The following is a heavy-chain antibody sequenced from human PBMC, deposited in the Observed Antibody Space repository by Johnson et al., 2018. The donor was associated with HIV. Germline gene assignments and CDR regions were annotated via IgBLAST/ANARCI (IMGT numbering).Heavy chain of an antibody. V-gene: IGHV3-7*05. Sequence: VQLVESGGGLVQPGASLRLSCAASGFTFSSYWMSWVRQAPGKGLEWVANITQDGSEKYYVDSVKGRFTISRDNAKNSLYLQMNSLRAEDTAVYYCARRYSGSYGAFEIWGQGTMVIVSS. CDR1: GFTFSSYW. J-gene: IGHJ3*02. D-gene: IGHD1-26*01. CDR2: ITQDGSEK. CDR3: ARRYSGSYGAFEI.